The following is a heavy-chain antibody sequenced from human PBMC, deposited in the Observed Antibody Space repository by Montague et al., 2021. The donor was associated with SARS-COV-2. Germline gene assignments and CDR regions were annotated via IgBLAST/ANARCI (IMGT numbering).Heavy chain of an antibody. CDR3: SGNMYFYDSRGYQNIDY. V-gene: IGHV3-23*03. Sequence: SLRLSCAASGFTLNNYAMSWVRQAPGKGLEWVSLIYTGGSRTHYTDSVKGRFIISRDDSKNTLYLQMNGLRVEDTAIYYCSGNMYFYDSRGYQNIDYWGQGILVAVSS. CDR1: GFTLNNYA. J-gene: IGHJ4*02. CDR2: IYTGGSRT. D-gene: IGHD3-22*01.